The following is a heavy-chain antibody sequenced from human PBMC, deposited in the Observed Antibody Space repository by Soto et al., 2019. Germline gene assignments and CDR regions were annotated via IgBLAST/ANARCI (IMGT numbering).Heavy chain of an antibody. V-gene: IGHV6-1*01. D-gene: IGHD5-12*01. CDR2: TYYRSRWYN. CDR1: GGILSNNSAA. J-gene: IGHJ4*02. CDR3: ARDQGIVATIDH. Sequence: PSQTLSLTCVISGGILSNNSAAWNWIRQSPSRGLEWLGRTYYRSRWYNHYAESVKSRITINPDTSKNQFSLHLKSVTPEDSAVYYCARDQGIVATIDHWGKGTLVTVSS.